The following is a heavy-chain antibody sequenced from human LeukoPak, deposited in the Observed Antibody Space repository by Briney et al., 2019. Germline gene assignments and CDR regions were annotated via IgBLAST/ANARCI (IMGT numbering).Heavy chain of an antibody. Sequence: GESLKISCEGSGYRFTNYWIGWVRQIPGKGLELMGSIYPGDSDTRYSPSFQGQVTISADKSTTTAYLQWSSLKASDTAKYYCTRQGVYYSDSSAYYYWGQGTLVTVSS. J-gene: IGHJ4*02. D-gene: IGHD3-22*01. CDR1: GYRFTNYW. V-gene: IGHV5-51*01. CDR3: TRQGVYYSDSSAYYY. CDR2: IYPGDSDT.